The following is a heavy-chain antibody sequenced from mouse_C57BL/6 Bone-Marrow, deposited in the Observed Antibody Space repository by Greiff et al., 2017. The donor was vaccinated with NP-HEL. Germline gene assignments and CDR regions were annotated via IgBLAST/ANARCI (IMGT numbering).Heavy chain of an antibody. V-gene: IGHV1-69*01. CDR2: IDPSDSYT. J-gene: IGHJ3*01. D-gene: IGHD1-1*02. CDR1: GYTFTSYW. Sequence: VQLQESGAELVMPGASVKLSCKASGYTFTSYWMHWVKQRPGQGLEWIGEIDPSDSYTNYNQKFKGKSTLTVDKSSSTAYMQLSSLTSEDSAVYYCASYGRGFAYWGQGTLVTVPA. CDR3: ASYGRGFAY.